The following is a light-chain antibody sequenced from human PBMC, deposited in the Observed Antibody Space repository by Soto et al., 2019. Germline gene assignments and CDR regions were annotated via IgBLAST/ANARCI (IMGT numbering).Light chain of an antibody. CDR2: GAS. CDR3: QQYNNLPYT. V-gene: IGKV3-15*01. CDR1: QSVRSN. Sequence: EIVMTQSPATLSVSPGERATLSCRASQSVRSNLAWYQQKPGQARRLLIYGASTRATGIPARFSGSGSGTEFTLTISSLQSEDFAVYYCQQYNNLPYTFGQGTKLEIK. J-gene: IGKJ2*01.